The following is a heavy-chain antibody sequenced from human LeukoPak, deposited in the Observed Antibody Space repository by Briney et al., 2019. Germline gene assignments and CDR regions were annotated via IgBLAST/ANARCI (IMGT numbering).Heavy chain of an antibody. CDR2: ISYDGSNK. CDR3: AKDRAAYCFDY. J-gene: IGHJ4*02. V-gene: IGHV3-30*18. Sequence: GGSLRLSCAASGFTFSSYGMHWVRQAPGKGLEWVAVISYDGSNKYYADSVKGRFTISRDNSKNTLYLQMNSLRAEDTAVYYCAKDRAAYCFDYWGQGTLVTVSS. CDR1: GFTFSSYG.